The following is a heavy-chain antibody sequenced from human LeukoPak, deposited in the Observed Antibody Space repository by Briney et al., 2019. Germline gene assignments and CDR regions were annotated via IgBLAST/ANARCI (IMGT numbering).Heavy chain of an antibody. CDR2: INHSGST. CDR3: ARDPDYGGNSGRGGGFDY. CDR1: GGSFSGYY. D-gene: IGHD4-23*01. J-gene: IGHJ4*02. V-gene: IGHV4-34*01. Sequence: PSETLSLTCAVYGGSFSGYYWSWIRQPPGKGLEWIGEINHSGSTNYNPSLKSRVTISVDTSKNQFSLKLSSVTAADTAVYYCARDPDYGGNSGRGGGFDYWGQGTLVTVSS.